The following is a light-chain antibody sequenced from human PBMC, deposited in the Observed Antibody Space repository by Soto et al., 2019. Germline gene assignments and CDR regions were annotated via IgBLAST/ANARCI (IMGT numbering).Light chain of an antibody. J-gene: IGKJ5*01. Sequence: EIVLTQSPATLSLSPGEGATLSCRASQSVGSLLAWYQQKPGQAPRLVIYDASNRATGIPARFSGSGSGTDFTPTISSLEPEDCAVYYGQQRSNWPITFGQGTRLEIK. CDR3: QQRSNWPIT. V-gene: IGKV3-11*01. CDR1: QSVGSL. CDR2: DAS.